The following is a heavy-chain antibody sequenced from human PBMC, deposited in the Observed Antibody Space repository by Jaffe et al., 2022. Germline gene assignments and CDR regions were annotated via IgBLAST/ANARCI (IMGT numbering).Heavy chain of an antibody. D-gene: IGHD3-3*01. J-gene: IGHJ6*03. Sequence: QVQLVESGGGVVQPGGSLRLSCAASGFTFSSYGMHWVRQAPGKGLEWVAFIRYDGSNKYYADSVKGRFTISRDNSKNTLYLQMNSLRAEDTAVYYCAKEGQYYDFWSGSLGSKGYYYYYMDVWGKGTTVTVSS. CDR1: GFTFSSYG. V-gene: IGHV3-30*02. CDR2: IRYDGSNK. CDR3: AKEGQYYDFWSGSLGSKGYYYYYMDV.